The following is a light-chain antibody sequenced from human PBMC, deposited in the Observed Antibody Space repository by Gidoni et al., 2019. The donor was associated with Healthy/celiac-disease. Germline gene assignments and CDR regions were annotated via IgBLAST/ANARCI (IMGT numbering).Light chain of an antibody. CDR3: CSYAGSFVV. Sequence: QSALTQPRSVSVSPGQSVTISCTGTSSDVGGYNYVSWYQQHPGKAPKLMIYDVSKRPSGVPDRFSGSKSGNTASRTISGLQAEDEADYYCCSYAGSFVVFGGGTKLTVL. CDR1: SSDVGGYNY. CDR2: DVS. J-gene: IGLJ2*01. V-gene: IGLV2-11*01.